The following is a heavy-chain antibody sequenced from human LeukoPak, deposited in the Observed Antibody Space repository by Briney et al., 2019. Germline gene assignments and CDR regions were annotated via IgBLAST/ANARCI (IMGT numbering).Heavy chain of an antibody. CDR2: IYYRGST. CDR3: ARGDDYKSTLFDY. Sequence: PSETLPLTCTVSGGSISSYYWNWIRQPPGKGLEWMGYIYYRGSTNYNPSLKSRVTISVDTSKNQFSLKLSSATATDTAMYYCARGDDYKSTLFDYWGQGTLVAVAS. V-gene: IGHV4-59*01. D-gene: IGHD5-12*01. J-gene: IGHJ4*02. CDR1: GGSISSYY.